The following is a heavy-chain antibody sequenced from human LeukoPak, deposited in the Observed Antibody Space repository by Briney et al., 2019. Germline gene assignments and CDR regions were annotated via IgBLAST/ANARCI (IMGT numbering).Heavy chain of an antibody. CDR2: ISTSGSTI. D-gene: IGHD1-14*01. CDR3: ARADRNYYMDV. Sequence: PGGSLRLSCAASEFTFGDYFMTWIRQAPGKGLEWVSYISTSGSTIYYADSVKGRFTISRDNAKNSLYLQMNSLRAEDTAVYYCARADRNYYMDVWGKGTTVTVSS. V-gene: IGHV3-11*04. CDR1: EFTFGDYF. J-gene: IGHJ6*03.